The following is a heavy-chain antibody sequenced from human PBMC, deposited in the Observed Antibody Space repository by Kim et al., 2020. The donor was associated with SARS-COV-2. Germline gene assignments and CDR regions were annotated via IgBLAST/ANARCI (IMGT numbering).Heavy chain of an antibody. V-gene: IGHV4-31*03. CDR1: GGSISSDDYY. CDR3: ARDADGVGGNFDY. D-gene: IGHD3-10*01. Sequence: SETLSLTCTVSGGSISSDDYYWSWIRQDPGKGLEWIGYIYYSGNTYYNPSLKSRVTISTDTSKNQFSLKLSSVTAADTAVYYCARDADGVGGNFDYWGQG. J-gene: IGHJ4*02. CDR2: IYYSGNT.